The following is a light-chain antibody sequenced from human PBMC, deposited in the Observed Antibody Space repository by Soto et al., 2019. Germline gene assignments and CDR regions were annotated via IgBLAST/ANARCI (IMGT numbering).Light chain of an antibody. CDR2: EVT. CDR3: SSYARRNNLL. J-gene: IGLJ2*01. Sequence: QSALTQPPSASGSPGQSVTISCTGTSSDIGDYDYVSWYQQHPGKAPKLIIYEVTKRPSGVPDRFSGSKSGNSASLTVSGLQAEDEGDYVCSSYARRNNLLFGGGTKLTVL. V-gene: IGLV2-8*01. CDR1: SSDIGDYDY.